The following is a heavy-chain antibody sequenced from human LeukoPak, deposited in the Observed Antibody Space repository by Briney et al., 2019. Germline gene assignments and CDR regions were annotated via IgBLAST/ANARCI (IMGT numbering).Heavy chain of an antibody. J-gene: IGHJ3*02. Sequence: GGSLRLSCAASGFTFSSYWMSWVRQAPGKGLEWVANIKQDGSEKYYVDSVKGRFTISRDNAKNSLYLQMNSLRAEDTAVYYCARDRLRYFDWLLRGDAFDIWGQGTMVTVSS. CDR2: IKQDGSEK. V-gene: IGHV3-7*01. CDR1: GFTFSSYW. CDR3: ARDRLRYFDWLLRGDAFDI. D-gene: IGHD3-9*01.